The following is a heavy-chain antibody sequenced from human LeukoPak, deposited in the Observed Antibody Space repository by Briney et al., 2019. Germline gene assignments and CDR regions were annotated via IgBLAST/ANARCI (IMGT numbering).Heavy chain of an antibody. Sequence: PSETLSLTCTVSGGSISSYYWSWIRQPAGKGLEWIGRIYTSGSTNYNPSLKSRVTMSVDTSKNQFSLKLSSVTAEDTAVYYCARDSGLSYYYYYMDVWGKGTTVTVSS. J-gene: IGHJ6*03. CDR1: GGSISSYY. CDR3: ARDSGLSYYYYYMDV. V-gene: IGHV4-4*07. CDR2: IYTSGST.